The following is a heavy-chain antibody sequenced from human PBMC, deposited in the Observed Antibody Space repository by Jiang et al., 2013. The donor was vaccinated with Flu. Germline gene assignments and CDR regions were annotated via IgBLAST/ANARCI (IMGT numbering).Heavy chain of an antibody. D-gene: IGHD3-22*01. V-gene: IGHV4-30-2*01. CDR3: ARNYYDSSGYPYYFDY. J-gene: IGHJ4*02. CDR1: GGSISSGGYS. CDR2: IYHSGST. Sequence: VKPSQTLSLTCAVSGGSISSGGYSWSWIRQPPGKGLEWIGYIYHSGSTYYNPSLKSRVTISVDRSKNQFSLKLSSVTAADTAVYYCARNYYDSSGYPYYFDYWGQGTLVTVSS.